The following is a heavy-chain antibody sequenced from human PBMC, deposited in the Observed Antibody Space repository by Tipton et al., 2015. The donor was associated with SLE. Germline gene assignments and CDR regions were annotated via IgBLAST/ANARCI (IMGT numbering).Heavy chain of an antibody. Sequence: TLSLTCAVYGGSFSGYYWSWIRQPPGKGLEWIGEINHSGSTYYNPSLKSRVTISVDTSKNQFSLKLSSVTAADTAVYYCARDQNEGGDFDYWGQGTLVTVSS. D-gene: IGHD2/OR15-2a*01. CDR2: INHSGST. CDR3: ARDQNEGGDFDY. J-gene: IGHJ4*02. V-gene: IGHV4-34*01. CDR1: GGSFSGYY.